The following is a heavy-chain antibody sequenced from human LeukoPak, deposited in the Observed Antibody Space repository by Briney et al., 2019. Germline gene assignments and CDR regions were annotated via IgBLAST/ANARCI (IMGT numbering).Heavy chain of an antibody. Sequence: GGSLRLSCAASGFTFNSYWVTWVRQAPGRGLEWLANIKQDGSEQYYVDSVKGRFTISRDNAKNSLYLQMNSLRAGDTAVYYCARVGKSGSYPFDYWGQGSLVTVSS. CDR3: ARVGKSGSYPFDY. V-gene: IGHV3-7*05. CDR2: IKQDGSEQ. CDR1: GFTFNSYW. D-gene: IGHD1-26*01. J-gene: IGHJ4*02.